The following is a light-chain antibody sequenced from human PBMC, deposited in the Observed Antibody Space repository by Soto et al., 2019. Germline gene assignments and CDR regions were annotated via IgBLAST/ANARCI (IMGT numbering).Light chain of an antibody. CDR1: QGISSY. Sequence: DIQLTQSPSFLSASVGDRVTITCRASQGISSYLAWYQQKPGKAPKPLIFAAVTLQNGVPSRFSGSGSGTEFALTTSCLQPEDFATYYCLRLNSEFPDTFGPGTKVDIK. CDR3: LRLNSEFPDT. CDR2: AAV. V-gene: IGKV1-9*01. J-gene: IGKJ3*01.